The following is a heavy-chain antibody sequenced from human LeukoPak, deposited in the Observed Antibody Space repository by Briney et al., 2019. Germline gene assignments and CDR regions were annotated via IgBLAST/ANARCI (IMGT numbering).Heavy chain of an antibody. CDR3: ARTRIVVVPAVLRGPNWFDP. D-gene: IGHD2-2*01. V-gene: IGHV4-31*03. Sequence: SENLSLTCTVSGGSISSGGYYWSWIRQHPGKGLEWIGYIYYSGSTYYNPSLKSRVTISVDTSKNQFSLKLSSVTAADTAVYYCARTRIVVVPAVLRGPNWFDPWGQGTLVTVSS. J-gene: IGHJ5*02. CDR1: GGSISSGGYY. CDR2: IYYSGST.